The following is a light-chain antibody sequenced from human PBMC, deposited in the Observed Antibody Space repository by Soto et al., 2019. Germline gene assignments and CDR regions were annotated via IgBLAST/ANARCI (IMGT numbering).Light chain of an antibody. CDR2: EVT. V-gene: IGLV2-14*01. Sequence: QSALTQPASVSGSPGQSITISCTGTSSDIGAYNYVSWYQQQPGKAPKLMIYEVTNRPSGISNRFSGSRSGNTASLTISGLQAEDEADYYCSSYASAIAFVFGTGTKLTVL. CDR3: SSYASAIAFV. CDR1: SSDIGAYNY. J-gene: IGLJ1*01.